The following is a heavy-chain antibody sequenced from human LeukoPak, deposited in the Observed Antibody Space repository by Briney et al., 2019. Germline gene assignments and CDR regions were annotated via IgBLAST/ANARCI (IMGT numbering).Heavy chain of an antibody. CDR1: GFTFSSYG. J-gene: IGHJ4*02. Sequence: GGSLRLSCAASGFTFSSYGMHWVRQAPGKGLEWVAVIWYDGSNKYYADSVKGRFTISRDNSKNTLYLQMNSLRAEDTAVYYCARDLTPVVAATPFDYWGQGTLVTVSS. V-gene: IGHV3-33*01. CDR2: IWYDGSNK. D-gene: IGHD2-15*01. CDR3: ARDLTPVVAATPFDY.